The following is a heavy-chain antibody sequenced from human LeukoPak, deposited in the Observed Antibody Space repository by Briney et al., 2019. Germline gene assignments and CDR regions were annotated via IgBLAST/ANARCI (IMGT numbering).Heavy chain of an antibody. CDR3: ARDPRAAASYYYYYGMDV. J-gene: IGHJ6*02. D-gene: IGHD6-13*01. CDR2: TYYRSKWYN. CDR1: GDSVSSNSAA. V-gene: IGHV6-1*01. Sequence: SQTLSLTCAISGDSVSSNSAAWNWIRQSPSRGLEWLGRTYYRSKWYNDYAVSVKSRITINPDTSKNQFSLQLNSVTPEDTAVYYCARDPRAAASYYYYYGMDVWGQGTTVTVSS.